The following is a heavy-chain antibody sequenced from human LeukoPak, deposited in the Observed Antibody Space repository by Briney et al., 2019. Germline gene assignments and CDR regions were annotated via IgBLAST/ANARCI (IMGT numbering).Heavy chain of an antibody. V-gene: IGHV3-30-3*01. D-gene: IGHD4-23*01. CDR3: SRGATVVTADY. Sequence: GGSLRLSCGASGFTFSSYAMHWVRQAPGKGLEWVAVISYDGSNKYYADSVKGRFTISRDNSKNTLYLQMNSLRAEDTAVYYCSRGATVVTADYWGQGTLVTVSS. CDR1: GFTFSSYA. J-gene: IGHJ4*02. CDR2: ISYDGSNK.